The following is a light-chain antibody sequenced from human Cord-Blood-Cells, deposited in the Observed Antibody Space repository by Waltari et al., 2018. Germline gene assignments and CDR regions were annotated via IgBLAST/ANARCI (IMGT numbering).Light chain of an antibody. CDR3: SSYTSSSTLV. J-gene: IGLJ1*01. Sequence: QSALTPPASVSVSPGQSITISCTGTSSDVGGYNYVSWYQQHPGKAPKLMIYDVSNRPSGVSNRFSGSKSGNTASLTISGLQAEDEADYYCSSYTSSSTLVFGTGTKVTVL. CDR2: DVS. V-gene: IGLV2-14*01. CDR1: SSDVGGYNY.